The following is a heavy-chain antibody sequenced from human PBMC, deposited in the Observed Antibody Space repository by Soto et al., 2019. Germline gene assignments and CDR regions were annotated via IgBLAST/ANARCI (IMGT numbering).Heavy chain of an antibody. CDR3: VSPLPLGQTHARDV. Sequence: PAGSLRLSCVASGLPVAGSYMAWVRQAPGKGLEWASVIYNDGTTYYRQSVEGRFTISRDTSKNTLYLQMDRLSDEDTAVYYCVSPLPLGQTHARDVWGQGTTVTVSS. CDR1: GLPVAGSY. CDR2: IYNDGTT. D-gene: IGHD3-16*01. J-gene: IGHJ6*02. V-gene: IGHV3-53*01.